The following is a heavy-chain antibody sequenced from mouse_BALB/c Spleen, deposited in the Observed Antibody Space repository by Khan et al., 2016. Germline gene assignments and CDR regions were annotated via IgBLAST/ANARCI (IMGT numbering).Heavy chain of an antibody. D-gene: IGHD2-1*01. J-gene: IGHJ2*01. Sequence: EVELVESGGGLVKPGGSLKLSCAASGFTSSSYAMSWVRQTPEKRLEWVASISSGGSTYYPDSVKGRFTISRDNARNILNLQMSSLRSEDTAMYYCAREDYGNYGDYFDDWGQGTTLTVSS. CDR2: ISSGGST. CDR3: AREDYGNYGDYFDD. V-gene: IGHV5-6-5*01. CDR1: GFTSSSYA.